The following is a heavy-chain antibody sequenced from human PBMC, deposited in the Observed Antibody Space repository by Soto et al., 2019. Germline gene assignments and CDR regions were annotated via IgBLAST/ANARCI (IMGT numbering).Heavy chain of an antibody. J-gene: IGHJ4*02. CDR2: INPNGGST. V-gene: IGHV1-46*01. Sequence: QVRLVQSGAEVQKPGASVKVCCKASGYIFTNYYINWVRQAPGQGLEWMAIINPNGGSTNCAQEFQGRITLTRDTSTSTVYMDLSSLTSEDTAVYYCARGLYSGDKWGQGTLVTVSS. D-gene: IGHD2-21*01. CDR1: GYIFTNYY. CDR3: ARGLYSGDK.